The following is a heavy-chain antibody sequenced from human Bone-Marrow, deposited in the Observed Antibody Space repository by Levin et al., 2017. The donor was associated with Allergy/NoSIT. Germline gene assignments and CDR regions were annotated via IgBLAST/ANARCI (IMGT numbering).Heavy chain of an antibody. V-gene: IGHV4-31*03. J-gene: IGHJ4*02. D-gene: IGHD4-17*01. CDR3: ARLYGDYFDY. CDR2: IYYSGIT. CDR1: GGSISSGASY. Sequence: NTSETLSLTCTVSGGSISSGASYWSWIRQHPGKGLEWIGYIYYSGITYYNPSLGSRVTITVDTSKKQFSLKLSSLTAADTAVYYCARLYGDYFDYWGQGTLVTVSS.